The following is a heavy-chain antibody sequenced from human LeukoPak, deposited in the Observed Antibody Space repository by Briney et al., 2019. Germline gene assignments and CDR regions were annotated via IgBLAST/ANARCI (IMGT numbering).Heavy chain of an antibody. CDR2: IDQDGSEN. CDR1: GFTFSSYS. CDR3: ARRHSSGWPNFDY. V-gene: IGHV3-7*01. J-gene: IGHJ4*02. Sequence: GGSLKLSCAASGFTFSSYSMNWVRQAPGKGLEWVANIDQDGSENYYVDSVKGRFTISRVNAKNSLYLQMDSLRPEDTAVYFCARRHSSGWPNFDYWGQGTLVTVSS. D-gene: IGHD6-19*01.